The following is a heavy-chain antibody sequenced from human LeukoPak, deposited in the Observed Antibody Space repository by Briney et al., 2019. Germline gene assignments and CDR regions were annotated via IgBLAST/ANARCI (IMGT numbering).Heavy chain of an antibody. Sequence: ASVKVSCKASGYTFTSYGISWVRQAPGQGLEWMGWISAYNGNTNYAQKLQGRVTMTTDTSTSTAYMELRSLRYDDTAVYYCARDLSQYSHGKGNHRGDYWGQGTLVTVSS. CDR3: ARDLSQYSHGKGNHRGDY. D-gene: IGHD5-18*01. J-gene: IGHJ4*02. CDR2: ISAYNGNT. CDR1: GYTFTSYG. V-gene: IGHV1-18*01.